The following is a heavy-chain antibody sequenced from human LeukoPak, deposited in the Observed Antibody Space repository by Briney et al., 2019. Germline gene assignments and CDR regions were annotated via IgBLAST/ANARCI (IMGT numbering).Heavy chain of an antibody. D-gene: IGHD3-22*01. CDR3: ARQDYYDSSGYYFAHYDAFDI. CDR2: IYPGDSDT. Sequence: GESLKISCKGSGYSFTSYWIGWVRQMPGKGLEWMGIIYPGDSDTRYSPSFQGQVTISADKSISTAYLQWSSLKASDTAMYYCARQDYYDSSGYYFAHYDAFDIWGQGTMVTVSS. V-gene: IGHV5-51*01. CDR1: GYSFTSYW. J-gene: IGHJ3*02.